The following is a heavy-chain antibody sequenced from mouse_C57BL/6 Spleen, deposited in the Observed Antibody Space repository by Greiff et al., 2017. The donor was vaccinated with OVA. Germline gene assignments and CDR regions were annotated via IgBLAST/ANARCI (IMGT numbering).Heavy chain of an antibody. V-gene: IGHV6-3*01. J-gene: IGHJ1*03. CDR1: GFTFSNYW. Sequence: EVKVEESGGGLVQPGGSMKLSCVASGFTFSNYWMNWVRQSPEKGLEWVAQIRLKSDNHATHYAESVKGRFTISRDASKSSVYMKMNNIRAAETGIDYCTAGVPDWYFDVWGTGTTVTVSS. CDR2: IRLKSDNHAT. CDR3: TAGVPDWYFDV.